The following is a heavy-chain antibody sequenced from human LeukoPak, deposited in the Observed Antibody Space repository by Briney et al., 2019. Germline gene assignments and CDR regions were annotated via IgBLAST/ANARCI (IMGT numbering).Heavy chain of an antibody. CDR2: IYHSGST. CDR1: GGSISSSNW. D-gene: IGHD6-13*01. J-gene: IGHJ1*01. Sequence: SETLSLTCAVSGGSISSSNWWSWVRQPPGKGLEWVGEIYHSGSTNYNPSLKSRVTISVDKSKNQFSLKLSSVTAADTAVYYYARVAAAAGTVYFQHWGQGTLVTVSS. CDR3: ARVAAAAGTVYFQH. V-gene: IGHV4-4*02.